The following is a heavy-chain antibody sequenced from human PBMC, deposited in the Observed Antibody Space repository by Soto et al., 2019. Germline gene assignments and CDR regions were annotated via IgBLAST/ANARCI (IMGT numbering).Heavy chain of an antibody. V-gene: IGHV3-66*01. D-gene: IGHD4-17*01. CDR3: ARNVPVTPLGY. Sequence: EVQLVESGGDLVQPGGSLRLSCAASGVTVSNNFMSWVRQAPGKGLEWVSIIYSGGVTQYADSVKGRFTISRDNYKNTVYLQMNRLRVEDTAVYYCARNVPVTPLGYWGQGTLVTVSS. CDR1: GVTVSNNF. CDR2: IYSGGVT. J-gene: IGHJ4*02.